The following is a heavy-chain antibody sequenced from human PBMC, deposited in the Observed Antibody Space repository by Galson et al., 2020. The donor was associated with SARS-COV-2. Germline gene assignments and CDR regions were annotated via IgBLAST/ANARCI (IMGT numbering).Heavy chain of an antibody. V-gene: IGHV3-23*01. CDR2: ISGSGGST. J-gene: IGHJ4*02. Sequence: GESLKISCAASGFTFSSYAMSWVRQAPGKGLEWVSAISGSGGSTYYADSVKGRFTISRDNSKNTLYLQMNSLRAEDTAVYYCAKTYYYGSGSTHLDYWGQGTLVTVSS. CDR3: AKTYYYGSGSTHLDY. D-gene: IGHD3-10*01. CDR1: GFTFSSYA.